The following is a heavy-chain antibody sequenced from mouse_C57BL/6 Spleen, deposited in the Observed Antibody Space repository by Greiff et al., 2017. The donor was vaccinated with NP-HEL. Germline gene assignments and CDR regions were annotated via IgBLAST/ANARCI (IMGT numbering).Heavy chain of an antibody. V-gene: IGHV1-26*01. CDR1: GYTFTDYY. CDR2: INPNNGGT. D-gene: IGHD2-3*01. J-gene: IGHJ3*01. Sequence: EVQLQQSGPELVKPGASVKISCKASGYTFTDYYMNWVKQSHGKSLEWIGDINPNNGGTSYNQKFKGKATLTVDKSSSTAYMELRSLTSEDSAVYYCARRGYDGYTWFAYWGQGTLVTVSA. CDR3: ARRGYDGYTWFAY.